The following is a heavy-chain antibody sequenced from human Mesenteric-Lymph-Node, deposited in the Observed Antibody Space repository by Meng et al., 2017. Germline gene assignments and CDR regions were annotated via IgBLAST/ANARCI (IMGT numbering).Heavy chain of an antibody. CDR2: ISTYKGLT. J-gene: IGHJ4*02. V-gene: IGHV1-18*01. D-gene: IGHD3-10*01. CDR1: GYTFISNR. Sequence: HVELVQAGAELKMPGASVHFYCESVGYTFISNRITWVRQAPGQGLEWMGWISTYKGLTDYAQNLQDRVTLTTDTSTSTAYMELRSLRSDDTAVYYCATGRYYFSGSNYWGQGTLVTVSS. CDR3: ATGRYYFSGSNY.